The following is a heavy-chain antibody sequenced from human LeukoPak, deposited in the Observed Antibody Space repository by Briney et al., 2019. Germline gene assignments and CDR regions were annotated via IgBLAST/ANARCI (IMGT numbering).Heavy chain of an antibody. Sequence: SETLSLTCTVSGGSISSDYWSWIRQPAGKGLEWIGRIYTSGSTNYNPSLKSRVTMSVDTSKNQFSLKLSSVTAADTAVYYCVRVQYSSSLTYYFVYWGQGTLVTVSS. CDR1: GGSISSDY. D-gene: IGHD6-13*01. CDR2: IYTSGST. V-gene: IGHV4-4*07. J-gene: IGHJ4*02. CDR3: VRVQYSSSLTYYFVY.